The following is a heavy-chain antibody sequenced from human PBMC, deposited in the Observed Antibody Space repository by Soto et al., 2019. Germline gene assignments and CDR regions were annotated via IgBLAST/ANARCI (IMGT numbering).Heavy chain of an antibody. J-gene: IGHJ4*02. V-gene: IGHV3-21*04. D-gene: IGHD6-19*01. CDR3: AKDRYSSGWYVY. CDR1: GFSFSRHS. Sequence: GGSLRLSCEASGFSFSRHSMNWVRQAPGKGLEWVSSIGNDPSYLYYAGSVKGRFTISRDNAKNSLYLQMNSLRVEDTAVYYCAKDRYSSGWYVYWGQGTLVTVSS. CDR2: IGNDPSYL.